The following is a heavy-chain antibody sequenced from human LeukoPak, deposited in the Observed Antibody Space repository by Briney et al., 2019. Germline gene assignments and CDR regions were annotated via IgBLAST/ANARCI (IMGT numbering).Heavy chain of an antibody. V-gene: IGHV3-30*04. CDR3: AKDPYDFWSGFAGYFDY. CDR2: ISYDGSNK. J-gene: IGHJ4*02. CDR1: GFTFSSYA. Sequence: GGSLRLSCSASGFTFSSYAMHWVRQAPGKGLEWVAVISYDGSNKYYADSVKGRFTISRDNSKNTLYLQMNSLRAEDTAVYYCAKDPYDFWSGFAGYFDYWGQGTLVTVSS. D-gene: IGHD3-3*01.